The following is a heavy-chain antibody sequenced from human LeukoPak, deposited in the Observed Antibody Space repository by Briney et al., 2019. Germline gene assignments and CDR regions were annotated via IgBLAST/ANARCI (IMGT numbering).Heavy chain of an antibody. J-gene: IGHJ5*02. D-gene: IGHD3-10*01. V-gene: IGHV4-59*01. Sequence: SETLSLTCTVSGGSISSYYWSWIRQPPGKGLEWIGYIYYSGSTNYNPSLKSRVTISVDTSKNQFSLKLSSVTAADTAMYYCARGSDNTYYYGSGSYYKGNWFDPWGQGTLVTVSS. CDR1: GGSISSYY. CDR2: IYYSGST. CDR3: ARGSDNTYYYGSGSYYKGNWFDP.